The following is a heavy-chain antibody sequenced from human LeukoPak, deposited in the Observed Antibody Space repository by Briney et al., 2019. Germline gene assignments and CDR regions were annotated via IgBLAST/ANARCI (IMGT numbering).Heavy chain of an antibody. Sequence: SETLSLTCTVSGGSISSYYWSWIRQPPGKGLEWIGYIYYSGSTNYNPSLKSRVTISVDTSKNQFSPKLSSVTAADTAVYYCARESHYYDSSGYYRYWGQGTLVTVSS. CDR2: IYYSGST. CDR3: ARESHYYDSSGYYRY. D-gene: IGHD3-22*01. J-gene: IGHJ4*02. V-gene: IGHV4-59*01. CDR1: GGSISSYY.